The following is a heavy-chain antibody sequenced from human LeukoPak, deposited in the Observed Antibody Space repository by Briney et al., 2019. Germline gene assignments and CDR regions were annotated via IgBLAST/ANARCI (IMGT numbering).Heavy chain of an antibody. CDR2: IIPIFGTA. Sequence: GSSVKVFCKASGGTFSSYAISWVRQAPGQGLEWMGGIIPIFGTANYAQKFQGRVTITADESTSTAYMVLSSLRSEDTAVYYCARTGSAWEGSFDYWGQGTLVTVSS. D-gene: IGHD1-26*01. CDR1: GGTFSSYA. CDR3: ARTGSAWEGSFDY. V-gene: IGHV1-69*01. J-gene: IGHJ4*02.